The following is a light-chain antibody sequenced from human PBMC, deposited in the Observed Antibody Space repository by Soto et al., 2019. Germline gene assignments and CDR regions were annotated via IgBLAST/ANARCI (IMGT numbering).Light chain of an antibody. Sequence: DIPMTQSPSTLSASVGDRVTITCRASQRVNSWLAWYQQKPGKAPKILIYRASNLESGVPSRFSGSGSGTQSTLTISSLQPDDFASYYCQQSSSYPLTFGGGTKVEIK. CDR1: QRVNSW. J-gene: IGKJ4*01. CDR2: RAS. V-gene: IGKV1-5*03. CDR3: QQSSSYPLT.